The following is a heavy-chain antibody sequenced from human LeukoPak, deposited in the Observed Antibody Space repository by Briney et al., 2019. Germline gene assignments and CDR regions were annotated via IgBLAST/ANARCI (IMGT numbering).Heavy chain of an antibody. CDR3: VLGDY. V-gene: IGHV4-34*01. D-gene: IGHD3-16*01. Sequence: SETLSLTCAVYGGSLSGYYWSWIRQPPGKGLEWIAGINHSGSTNYNPPLKSRVTLSVDMSGNQSSLKLTSVTAADTAMYYCVLGDYWGQGTLVTVSS. CDR2: INHSGST. CDR1: GGSLSGYY. J-gene: IGHJ4*02.